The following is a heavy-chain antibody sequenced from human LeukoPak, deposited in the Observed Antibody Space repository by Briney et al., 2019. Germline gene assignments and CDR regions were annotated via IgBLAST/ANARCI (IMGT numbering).Heavy chain of an antibody. CDR3: ASAYLYGMDV. CDR2: INPSGGGT. Sequence: ASVKVSCKASGYSPTTYYMHWVRQAPGQGLEWMAIINPSGGGTKYAQKFQGRVTMTRDTPTNTVYMELSSLRTEDTAVYYCASAYLYGMDVWGQGTTVTVSS. D-gene: IGHD3-10*01. CDR1: GYSPTTYY. V-gene: IGHV1-46*01. J-gene: IGHJ6*02.